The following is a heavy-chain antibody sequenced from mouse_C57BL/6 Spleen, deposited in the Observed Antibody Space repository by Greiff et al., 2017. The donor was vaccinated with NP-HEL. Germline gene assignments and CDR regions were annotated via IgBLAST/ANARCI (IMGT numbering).Heavy chain of an antibody. CDR1: GFNIKDYY. CDR3: ASYYGSTYYVDY. V-gene: IGHV14-2*01. CDR2: IDPEDGET. Sequence: EVQLQQSGAELVKPGASVKLSCTASGFNIKDYYMHWVKQRTEQGLEWIGRIDPEDGETKYAPKVQGKATITADPSSNTAYLQLSRLTAEDTAVYDGASYYGSTYYVDYRGQGTTLTVSS. D-gene: IGHD1-1*01. J-gene: IGHJ2*01.